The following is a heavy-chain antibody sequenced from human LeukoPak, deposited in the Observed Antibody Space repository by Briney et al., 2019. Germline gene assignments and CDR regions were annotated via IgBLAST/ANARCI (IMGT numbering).Heavy chain of an antibody. CDR3: ARQGGILWFGELLPNSYNWFDP. D-gene: IGHD3-10*01. CDR2: INHSGST. J-gene: IGHJ5*02. V-gene: IGHV4-34*01. CDR1: GGSFSGYY. Sequence: SETLSLTCAVYGGSFSGYYWSWIRQPPGKGLEWIGEINHSGSTNYNPSLKSRVTISVDTSKNQFSLKLSSVTAADTAVYYCARQGGILWFGELLPNSYNWFDPWGQGTLVTVSS.